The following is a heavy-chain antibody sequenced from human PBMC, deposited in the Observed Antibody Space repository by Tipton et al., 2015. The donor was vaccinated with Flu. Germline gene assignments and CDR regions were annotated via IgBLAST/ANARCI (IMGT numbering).Heavy chain of an antibody. D-gene: IGHD5-18*01. CDR2: IHYSGST. CDR3: ARDEDTSMGTH. J-gene: IGHJ4*02. Sequence: TLSLTCSVSGASISSGGYYRSWIRQHPGKGLEWIGYIHYSGSTYYNPSLRSRVTIPVDTSKNQFSLNLSSLTAADTAVYYCARDEDTSMGTHWGQGTLVTVSS. V-gene: IGHV4-31*03. CDR1: GASISSGGYY.